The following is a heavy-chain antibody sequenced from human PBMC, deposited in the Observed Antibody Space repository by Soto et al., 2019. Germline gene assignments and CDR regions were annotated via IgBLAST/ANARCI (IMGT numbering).Heavy chain of an antibody. CDR3: TTEEQLAPKTGFGY. V-gene: IGHV3-15*07. D-gene: IGHD5-18*01. J-gene: IGHJ4*02. CDR1: GFTFSNAW. Sequence: GGSLRLSCAAAGFTFSNAWMNWVRQAPGKGLEWVGRIKSKTDGGTTDYAAPVKGRFTISRDDSKNTLYLQMNSLKTEDTAVYYCTTEEQLAPKTGFGYWGQGTLVTVSS. CDR2: IKSKTDGGTT.